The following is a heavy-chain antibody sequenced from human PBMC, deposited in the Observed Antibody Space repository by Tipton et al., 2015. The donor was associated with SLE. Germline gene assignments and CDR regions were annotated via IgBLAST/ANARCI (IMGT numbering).Heavy chain of an antibody. CDR1: GFTFSSYA. J-gene: IGHJ4*02. V-gene: IGHV3-23*01. CDR3: AKDPNSSGWSLRFDY. Sequence: SPRLSCAASGFTFSSYAMSWVRQAPGKGLEWVSAISGSGGSTYYADSVKGRFTISRDNSKNTLYLQMNSLRAEDTAVYYCAKDPNSSGWSLRFDYWGQGTLVTVSS. CDR2: ISGSGGST. D-gene: IGHD6-19*01.